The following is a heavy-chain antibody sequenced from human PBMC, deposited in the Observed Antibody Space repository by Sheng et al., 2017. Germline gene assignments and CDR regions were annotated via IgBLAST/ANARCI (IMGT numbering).Heavy chain of an antibody. CDR1: GFTFDDYG. CDR2: VNWNADST. CDR3: ARRRAAGMGYYIDV. V-gene: IGHV3-20*01. Sequence: EEQLVESGGGVVRPGGSLRLSCAASGFTFDDYGMTWVRQAPGKGLEWVSTVNWNADSTSYADSVKGRFTISRDNAQNSLYLEMTSLRGEDTALYHCARRRAAGMGYYIDVWGQGTAVTVSS. J-gene: IGHJ6*03. D-gene: IGHD6-13*01.